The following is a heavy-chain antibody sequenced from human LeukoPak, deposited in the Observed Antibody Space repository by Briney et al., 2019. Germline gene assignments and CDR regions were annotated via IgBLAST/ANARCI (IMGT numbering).Heavy chain of an antibody. V-gene: IGHV3-21*01. CDR2: ISSRSSYI. Sequence: PGGSLRLSCAASGFTFSSYSMNWVRQAPGKGLEWVSSISSRSSYIHYADEVKGRFTISRDNAKNSLYLQMNSLRAEDRAVYYCARVRKSYFDYWGQGTLVSVSS. CDR3: ARVRKSYFDY. J-gene: IGHJ4*02. CDR1: GFTFSSYS.